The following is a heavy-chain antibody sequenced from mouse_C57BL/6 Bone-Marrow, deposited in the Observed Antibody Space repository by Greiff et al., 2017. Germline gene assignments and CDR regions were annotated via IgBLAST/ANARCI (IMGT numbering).Heavy chain of an antibody. CDR1: GYTFTSYW. J-gene: IGHJ1*03. Sequence: VQLQQPGAELVKPGASVKMSCKASGYTFTSYWITWVKQRPGQGLEWIGDIYPGSGSTNYNEKFKSKATLTVDTSSSTAYMQLSSLTSEDSAVYYCARHPNYYGSYWYFDVWGTGTTVTVSS. CDR2: IYPGSGST. V-gene: IGHV1-55*01. D-gene: IGHD1-1*01. CDR3: ARHPNYYGSYWYFDV.